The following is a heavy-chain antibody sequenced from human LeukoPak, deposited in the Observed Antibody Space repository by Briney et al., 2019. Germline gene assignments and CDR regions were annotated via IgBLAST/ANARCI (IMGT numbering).Heavy chain of an antibody. D-gene: IGHD3-16*01. CDR2: IYYSGST. CDR3: ARDVWDELDPSGDPYGMDV. CDR1: GGSVNSGSYY. Sequence: SETLSLTCTVSGGSVNSGSYYWNWIRQPPGKGLEWIGYIYYSGSTNYNPSLKSRVTISVDTSKNQFSLKLSSVTAADTAVYYCARDVWDELDPSGDPYGMDVWGQGTTVTVSS. J-gene: IGHJ6*02. V-gene: IGHV4-61*01.